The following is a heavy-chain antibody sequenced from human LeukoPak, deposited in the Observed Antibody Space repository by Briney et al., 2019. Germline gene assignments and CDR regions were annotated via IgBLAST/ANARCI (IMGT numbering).Heavy chain of an antibody. CDR2: INHSGST. CDR1: GGSFSGYY. Sequence: SETLSLTCAVYGGSFSGYYWSWIRQPPGKGLEWIGEINHSGSTNYNPSLKSRVTISVDTSKNQFSLKLSSVTAADTAVYYCARWGISGIAAAGTYYYYGMDVWGQGTTVTVSS. CDR3: ARWGISGIAAAGTYYYYGMDV. D-gene: IGHD6-13*01. J-gene: IGHJ6*02. V-gene: IGHV4-34*01.